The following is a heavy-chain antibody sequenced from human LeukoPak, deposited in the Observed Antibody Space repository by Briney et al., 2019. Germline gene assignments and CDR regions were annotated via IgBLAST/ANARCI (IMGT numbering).Heavy chain of an antibody. J-gene: IGHJ6*04. CDR3: ARVLLLGYSTNYYYGMDV. CDR2: IIPIFGTA. CDR1: GGTFSSYA. V-gene: IGHV1-69*06. D-gene: IGHD6-13*01. Sequence: SVKVSCKASGGTFSSYAISWVRQAPGQGLEWMGGIIPIFGTANYAQKFQGRVTITADKSTSTVYMELSSLRSEDTAVYYCARVLLLGYSTNYYYGMDVWGKGTTVTVSS.